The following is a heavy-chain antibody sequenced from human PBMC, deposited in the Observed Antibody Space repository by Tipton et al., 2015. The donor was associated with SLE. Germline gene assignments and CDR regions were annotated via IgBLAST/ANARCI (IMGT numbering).Heavy chain of an antibody. V-gene: IGHV3-21*01. CDR1: GLTFRDST. CDR3: ARDPYSNGERWFDP. CDR2: ISYKSSCI. D-gene: IGHD2-8*01. J-gene: IGHJ5*02. Sequence: SLRLSCAASGLTFRDSTMNWFRQALGKGLAWVASISYKSSCIYYTESVKGRFTVSRDNAKNPLYLQRNSRRAEDTAVYYCARDPYSNGERWFDPWGQGTLVTVSS.